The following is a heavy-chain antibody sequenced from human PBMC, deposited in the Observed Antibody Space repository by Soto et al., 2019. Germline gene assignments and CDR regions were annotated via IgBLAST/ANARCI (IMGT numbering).Heavy chain of an antibody. CDR3: STSTPIWAVASMGGFDY. CDR2: FDPEDGET. CDR1: GYTLTELS. V-gene: IGHV1-24*01. Sequence: ASVKVSCKVSGYTLTELSMHWVRQAPGKGLEWMGGFDPEDGETIYAQKFQGRVTMTEYTSTETAYMELSSLRSEDTAVYYCSTSTPIWAVASMGGFDYWGQGTLVTVSS. J-gene: IGHJ4*02. D-gene: IGHD6-19*01.